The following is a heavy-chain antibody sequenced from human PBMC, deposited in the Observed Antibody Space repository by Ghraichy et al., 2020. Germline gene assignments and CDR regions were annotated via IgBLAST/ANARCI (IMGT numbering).Heavy chain of an antibody. CDR2: ISGSGGST. D-gene: IGHD3-9*01. CDR1: GFTFSSYA. CDR3: ATRDYDILTGYYSPNYYYYGMDV. Sequence: GESLNISCAASGFTFSSYAMSWVRQAPGKGLEWVSAISGSGGSTYYADSVKGRFTISRDNSKNTLYLQMNSLRAEDTAVYYCATRDYDILTGYYSPNYYYYGMDVWGQGTTVTVSS. V-gene: IGHV3-23*01. J-gene: IGHJ6*02.